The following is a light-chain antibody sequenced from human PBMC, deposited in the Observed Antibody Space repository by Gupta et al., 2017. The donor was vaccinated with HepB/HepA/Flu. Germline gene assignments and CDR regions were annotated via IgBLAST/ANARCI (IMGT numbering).Light chain of an antibody. Sequence: DIQMTQSPSSLSASVGDRVTITCRASQSVSNYLNWYQQKPGKAPKLLIYAVSKLQSGVPSRFSGSGFGTDFTLTISSLQPEDFATYYCQQSYSSPCTFGQGTTV. CDR1: QSVSNY. CDR2: AVS. V-gene: IGKV1-39*01. CDR3: QQSYSSPCT. J-gene: IGKJ1*01.